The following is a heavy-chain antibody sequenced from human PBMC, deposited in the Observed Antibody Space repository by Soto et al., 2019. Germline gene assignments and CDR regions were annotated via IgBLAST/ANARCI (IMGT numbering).Heavy chain of an antibody. V-gene: IGHV4-31*03. CDR3: ARDKITGLFAY. CDR1: GGSISSGGYY. CDR2: IYHSGST. D-gene: IGHD2-8*02. Sequence: PSETMSLTCTVSGGSISSGGYYWSWIRQHPGKGLEWIGYIYHSGSTYYNPSLKSRVTISVETSKNQFSLKLSSVTAADTAVYYCARDKITGLFAYWGQRTPVTVTS. J-gene: IGHJ4*02.